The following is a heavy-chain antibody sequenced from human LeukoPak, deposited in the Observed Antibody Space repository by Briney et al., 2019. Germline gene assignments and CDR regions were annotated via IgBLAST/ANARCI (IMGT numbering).Heavy chain of an antibody. J-gene: IGHJ4*02. V-gene: IGHV3-21*01. D-gene: IGHD3-10*01. Sequence: PGGSLRLSCAASGFTFSSYSMNWVRQAPGKGLEWVSSISSSSSYIYYADSVKGRFTISRDNAKNSLYLQMNSLRAEDTAVYYCARDLELQSFGELYDYWGQGTLVTVSS. CDR2: ISSSSSYI. CDR3: ARDLELQSFGELYDY. CDR1: GFTFSSYS.